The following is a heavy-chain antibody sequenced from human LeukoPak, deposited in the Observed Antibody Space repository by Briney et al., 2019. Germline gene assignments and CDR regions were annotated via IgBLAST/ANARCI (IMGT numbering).Heavy chain of an antibody. V-gene: IGHV1-46*01. CDR2: INPSGGST. Sequence: WASVKVSCTASGYTFTSYYMHWVRQAPGQGLEWMGIINPSGGSTSYAQKFQGRVTMTRDTSTSTAYMELSSLRSEDTAVYYCARVSRDYYDSSGYYKLLDYWGQGTLVTVSS. D-gene: IGHD3-22*01. CDR3: ARVSRDYYDSSGYYKLLDY. CDR1: GYTFTSYY. J-gene: IGHJ4*02.